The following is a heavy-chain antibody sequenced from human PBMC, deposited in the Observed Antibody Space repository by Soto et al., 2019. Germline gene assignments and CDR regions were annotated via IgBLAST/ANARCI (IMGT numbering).Heavy chain of an antibody. D-gene: IGHD2-15*01. V-gene: IGHV3-7*03. CDR1: GFTFSDYW. Sequence: GGSLRLSCAGSGFTFSDYWMNWVRQAPGKGLEWVANIKKDGGGELYVDSVKGRFTISRDNAKNSLFLQMNSLRAEDTAVYSCVSEWVRLTPDYWGQGTLVTVSS. J-gene: IGHJ4*02. CDR2: IKKDGGGE. CDR3: VSEWVRLTPDY.